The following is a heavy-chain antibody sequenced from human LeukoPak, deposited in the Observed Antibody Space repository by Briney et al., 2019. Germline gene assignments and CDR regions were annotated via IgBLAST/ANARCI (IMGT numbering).Heavy chain of an antibody. CDR2: ISTTGST. V-gene: IGHV4-4*07. Sequence: PSETLSLTCTVSGGSLSSHYWSWIRQPAGKGLEWIGRISTTGSTHYTPSLKSRVTMSVDTSNQFSLTLDSVTAADTAVYYCGREPQQRGFDYWGQGTLVTVSS. CDR3: GREPQQRGFDY. CDR1: GGSLSSHY. D-gene: IGHD6-13*01. J-gene: IGHJ4*02.